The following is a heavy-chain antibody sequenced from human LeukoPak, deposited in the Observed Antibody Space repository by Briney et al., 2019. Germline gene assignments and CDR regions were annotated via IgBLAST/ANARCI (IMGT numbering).Heavy chain of an antibody. CDR1: GGSISSSNW. D-gene: IGHD5-12*01. Sequence: PSGTLSLTCAVSGGSISSSNWWSWVRQPPGKGLEWIGEIYHSGSTNYNPSIKSRVTISVDKSKNQFSLKLSSVTAADTAVYYCARTRVATITGDYFDYWGQGTLVTVSS. CDR2: IYHSGST. CDR3: ARTRVATITGDYFDY. V-gene: IGHV4-4*02. J-gene: IGHJ4*02.